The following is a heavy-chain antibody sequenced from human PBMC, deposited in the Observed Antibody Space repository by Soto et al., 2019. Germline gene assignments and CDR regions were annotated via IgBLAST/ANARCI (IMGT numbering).Heavy chain of an antibody. J-gene: IGHJ6*02. CDR1: GGSISSFC. D-gene: IGHD3-3*01. Sequence: SETLSLTCTVSGGSISSFCWSWIRQPPGQGLEWIGYICTGGTTKYNPSLKSRVTMSVDTSKTQFSLKATDTAMYYCARHAYDFWSGHPNPRYYYGMDVWGQGTTVTVSS. CDR2: ICTGGTT. CDR3: ARHAYDFWSGHPNPRYYYGMDV. V-gene: IGHV4-4*09.